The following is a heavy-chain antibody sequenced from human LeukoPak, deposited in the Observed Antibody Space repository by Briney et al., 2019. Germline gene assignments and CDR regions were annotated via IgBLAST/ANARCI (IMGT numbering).Heavy chain of an antibody. CDR1: GFTVSSNY. V-gene: IGHV3-53*01. D-gene: IGHD3-22*01. J-gene: IGHJ5*02. CDR2: IYSGGST. Sequence: GGSLRLSCAASGFTVSSNYMSWVPQAPGKGLEWVSVIYSGGSTYYADSVKGRFTISRDNSKNTLYLQMNSLRAEDTAVYYCASGGGYYDSSGYPYNWFDPWGQGTLVTVSS. CDR3: ASGGGYYDSSGYPYNWFDP.